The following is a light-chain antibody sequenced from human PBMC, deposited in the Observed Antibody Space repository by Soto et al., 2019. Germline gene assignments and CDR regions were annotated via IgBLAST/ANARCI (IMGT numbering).Light chain of an antibody. Sequence: VLTQSPDTLSLSPGETATLSCRASQNVDRYVAWYQQKLGQAPRLLIYDAYTRATGVAARFTGSVSAADFSLTITSPEPEDFAVYYCQQRARWPSTFGPGTKVE. V-gene: IGKV3-11*01. CDR2: DAY. CDR3: QQRARWPST. CDR1: QNVDRY. J-gene: IGKJ2*02.